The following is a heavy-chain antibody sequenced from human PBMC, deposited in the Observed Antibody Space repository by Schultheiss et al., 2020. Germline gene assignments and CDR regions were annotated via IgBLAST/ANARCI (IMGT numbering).Heavy chain of an antibody. CDR3: ASVGDYIWGTTQFGGYGMDV. D-gene: IGHD3-16*01. Sequence: ASVKVSCKASGYTFTSYGISWVRQAPGQGLEWMGWISAYNGNRNYAQKLQGRVTMTTDTSTSTAYMELRSLRSEDTAVYYCASVGDYIWGTTQFGGYGMDVWGQGTTVTVSS. J-gene: IGHJ6*02. V-gene: IGHV1-18*01. CDR1: GYTFTSYG. CDR2: ISAYNGNR.